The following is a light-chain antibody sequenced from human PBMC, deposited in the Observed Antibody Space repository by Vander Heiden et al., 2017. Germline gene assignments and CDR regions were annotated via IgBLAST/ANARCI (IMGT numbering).Light chain of an antibody. Sequence: EIVLTQSPGTLSLSPGERASLSCRTSQSISSRDLAWYQQKPGQAPRLLISGASTTATGVPGRFIGSCSGTDFTLTSRLEPEDFAVYYCQQYDSSLTFGGGTKVEI. J-gene: IGKJ4*01. CDR2: GAS. CDR3: QQYDSSLT. CDR1: QSISSRD. V-gene: IGKV3-20*01.